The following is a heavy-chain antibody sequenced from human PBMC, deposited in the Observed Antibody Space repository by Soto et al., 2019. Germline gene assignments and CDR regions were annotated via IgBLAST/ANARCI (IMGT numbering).Heavy chain of an antibody. J-gene: IGHJ4*02. Sequence: QVQLVESGGGVVQPGRSLGLSCAVSGFTFSPYTMHWVRQAPGKGLEWVAVISYDGNSRYYADSVKGRFTISRDNSKNTLYLQVNSLRPEDTSVYYCARGGGFCGGDCYKGGVDYWGQGTLVTVSS. CDR1: GFTFSPYT. CDR2: ISYDGNSR. D-gene: IGHD2-21*02. V-gene: IGHV3-30*04. CDR3: ARGGGFCGGDCYKGGVDY.